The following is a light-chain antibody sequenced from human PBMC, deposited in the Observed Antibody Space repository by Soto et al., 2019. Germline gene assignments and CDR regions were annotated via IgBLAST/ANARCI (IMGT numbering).Light chain of an antibody. J-gene: IGLJ1*01. Sequence: QSALTQPASVSGSPGQSITISCTGTSSDVGGYNYVSWYQQHPGKAPKLLIYEVSNRPSGVSHRFSGSKSGNTASLTISGLQAEDEADYYCSSYISTSTSPYVFGPGTQLTVL. CDR2: EVS. CDR3: SSYISTSTSPYV. V-gene: IGLV2-14*01. CDR1: SSDVGGYNY.